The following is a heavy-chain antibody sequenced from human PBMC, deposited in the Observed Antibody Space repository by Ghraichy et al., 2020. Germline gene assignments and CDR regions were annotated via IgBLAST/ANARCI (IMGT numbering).Heavy chain of an antibody. Sequence: SETLSLTCTVSGGSIRSGGYYWNWIRQHPGKGLEWIGYIYYSGSTYYTPSLKSRVNISVDTSMNQFSLNLTSVTAADTAVYYCARFLVGSGSTEYFYYGMDVWGQGTTVTVSS. V-gene: IGHV4-31*03. CDR1: GGSIRSGGYY. J-gene: IGHJ6*02. D-gene: IGHD1-7*01. CDR2: IYYSGST. CDR3: ARFLVGSGSTEYFYYGMDV.